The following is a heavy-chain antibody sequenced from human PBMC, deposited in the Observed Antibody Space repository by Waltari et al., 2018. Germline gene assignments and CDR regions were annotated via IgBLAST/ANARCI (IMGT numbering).Heavy chain of an antibody. CDR3: ARGGTVVVPAAMRRWFDP. Sequence: QVQLQQWGAGLLKPSETLSLTCAVYGGSFSGYYWSWIRQPPGEGLEWIGEINHSGSTNYNTSRKSRVTISVDTSKNQFSLKLSSVTAADTAVYYCARGGTVVVPAAMRRWFDPGGQGTLVTVSS. J-gene: IGHJ5*02. CDR2: INHSGST. D-gene: IGHD2-2*01. V-gene: IGHV4-34*01. CDR1: GGSFSGYY.